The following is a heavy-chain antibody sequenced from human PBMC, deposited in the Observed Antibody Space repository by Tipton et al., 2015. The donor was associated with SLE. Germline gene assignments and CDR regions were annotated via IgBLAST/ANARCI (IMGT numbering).Heavy chain of an antibody. CDR1: GGSISSYY. Sequence: LRLSCTVSGGSISSYYWSWIRQPPGKGLEWIGYIYYSGSTNYNPSLKSRVTISVDTSKNQFSLKLSSVTAADTAVYYCARDRRITIFGVVSDAFDIWGQGTMVTVSS. CDR2: IYYSGST. V-gene: IGHV4-59*01. D-gene: IGHD3-3*01. J-gene: IGHJ3*02. CDR3: ARDRRITIFGVVSDAFDI.